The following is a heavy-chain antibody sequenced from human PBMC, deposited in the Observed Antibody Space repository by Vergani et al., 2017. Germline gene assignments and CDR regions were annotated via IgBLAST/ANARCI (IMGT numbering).Heavy chain of an antibody. V-gene: IGHV5-51*01. CDR3: TKHVPCGNGACLHFDH. J-gene: IGHJ4*02. Sequence: EVMLVQSGAEVKKPGESLKLSCKYSESSLISNEIVWVRQMSGKGLQWMGNINPIDSKIAYSPSFQGQAIMSLDKSITTAYLQWRRLKASDTAIYYCTKHVPCGNGACLHFDHWGQGTQVAASS. CDR2: INPIDSKI. CDR1: ESSLISNE. D-gene: IGHD2-8*01.